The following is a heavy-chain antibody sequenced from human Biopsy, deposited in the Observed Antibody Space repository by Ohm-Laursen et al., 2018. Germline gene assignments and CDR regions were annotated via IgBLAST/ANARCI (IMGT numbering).Heavy chain of an antibody. CDR2: IFYSGII. CDR3: ARHPTGFWFDP. Sequence: PGTLSLTWIVSGGSVSSNTNYWAWIRQPPGKGLEWIGSIFYSGIIYYNPSLKSRVSISVDTSKNQFSLNLNSVTAADTAVYYCARHPTGFWFDPWGQGTLVIVSS. J-gene: IGHJ5*02. CDR1: GGSVSSNTNY. V-gene: IGHV4-39*01.